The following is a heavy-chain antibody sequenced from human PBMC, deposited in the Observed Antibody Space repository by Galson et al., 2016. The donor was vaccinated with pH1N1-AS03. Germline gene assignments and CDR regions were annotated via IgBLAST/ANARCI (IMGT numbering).Heavy chain of an antibody. D-gene: IGHD6-13*01. CDR3: ARAMYTSGWYGMDV. Sequence: SLRLSCAASGFIFSSDWMHWVRQVPGKGLVWVLRITSDGSSISYADAVKGRFTTSRDNAKNTRYLQMNSLRAEDTAVYHCARAMYTSGWYGMDVWGQGTTVTVSS. J-gene: IGHJ6*02. V-gene: IGHV3-74*01. CDR2: ITSDGSSI. CDR1: GFIFSSDW.